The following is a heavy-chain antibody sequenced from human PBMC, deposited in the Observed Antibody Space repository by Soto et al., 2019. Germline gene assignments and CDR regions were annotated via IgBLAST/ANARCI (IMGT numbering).Heavy chain of an antibody. CDR1: GGTFSSYA. CDR2: IIPIFGTA. D-gene: IGHD3-10*01. Sequence: QVQLVQSGAEVKKPGSSVKVSCKASGGTFSSYAISWVRQAPGQGLEWMGGIIPIFGTANYAQKLQGRVPITADAPTTTAYMELSSLRSEDTAVYYCARESGSGSYRYYGMVVWGQGTTVTVSS. J-gene: IGHJ6*02. CDR3: ARESGSGSYRYYGMVV. V-gene: IGHV1-69*12.